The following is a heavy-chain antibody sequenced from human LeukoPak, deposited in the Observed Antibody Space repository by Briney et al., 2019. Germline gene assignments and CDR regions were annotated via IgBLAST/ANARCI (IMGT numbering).Heavy chain of an antibody. CDR3: ARSLDYYYYMDV. J-gene: IGHJ6*03. V-gene: IGHV3-13*01. CDR2: IGTAGDT. CDR1: GFTFSSYD. Sequence: PGGSLGLSCAASGFTFSSYDMHWVRQATGKGLEWVSAIGTAGDTYYPGSVKGRFTISRENAKNSLYLQMNSLRAGDTAVYYCARSLDYYYYMDVWGKGTTVTISS.